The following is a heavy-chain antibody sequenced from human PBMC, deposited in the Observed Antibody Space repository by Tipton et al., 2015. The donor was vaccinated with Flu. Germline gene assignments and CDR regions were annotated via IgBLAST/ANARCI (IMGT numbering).Heavy chain of an antibody. D-gene: IGHD1-26*01. V-gene: IGHV4-61*09. CDR1: GGSISSGSHY. J-gene: IGHJ3*02. Sequence: TLSLTCTVSGGSISSGSHYWGWIRQPAGRGLEWIGQVYTTGSTRYSPSLQSRVIMSVDTAKNQFSLKLSSVTAADTAVDYCARTRSGNYLDDAFDIWGQGTMVTVSS. CDR2: VYTTGST. CDR3: ARTRSGNYLDDAFDI.